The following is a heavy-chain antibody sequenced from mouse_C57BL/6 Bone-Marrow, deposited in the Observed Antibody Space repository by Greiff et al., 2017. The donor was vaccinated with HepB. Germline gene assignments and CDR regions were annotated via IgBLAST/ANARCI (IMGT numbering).Heavy chain of an antibody. V-gene: IGHV1-82*01. D-gene: IGHD1-1*01. CDR3: APYYGSSYDWFAY. CDR2: MYPGDGDT. CDR1: GYAFSSSW. Sequence: QVQLQQSGPELVKPGASVKISCKASGYAFSSSWMNWVKQRPGKGLEWIGRMYPGDGDTNYNGKFKGKATLTADKSSSTAYMQLSSLTSEDSAVYFCAPYYGSSYDWFAYWGQGTTLTVSS. J-gene: IGHJ2*01.